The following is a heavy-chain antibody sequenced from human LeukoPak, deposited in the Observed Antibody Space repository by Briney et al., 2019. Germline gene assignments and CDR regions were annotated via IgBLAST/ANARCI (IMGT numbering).Heavy chain of an antibody. V-gene: IGHV4-39*01. Sequence: SETLSLTCNVSGGSISSSSYYWGWIRQPPGKGLEWIGSIYYSGSTYYNPSLKSRVTISVDTSKNQFSLKLSSVTAADTAVYYCARQEWLVLGGAFDIWGQGTMVTVSS. D-gene: IGHD6-19*01. CDR1: GGSISSSSYY. J-gene: IGHJ3*02. CDR3: ARQEWLVLGGAFDI. CDR2: IYYSGST.